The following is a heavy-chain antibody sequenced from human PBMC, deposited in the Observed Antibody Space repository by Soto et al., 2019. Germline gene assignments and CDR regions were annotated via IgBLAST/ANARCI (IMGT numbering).Heavy chain of an antibody. CDR1: GYSFTTYW. V-gene: IGHV5-10-1*01. J-gene: IGHJ5*02. Sequence: GESLKISCXGSGYSFTTYWISWVRQMPGKGLEWMGRIDPSDSYTNYSPSFQGHVTISADKSISTAYLQWSSLKASDTAMYYCARLGIAAPGNPGPWGQGTLVTVSS. CDR3: ARLGIAAPGNPGP. CDR2: IDPSDSYT. D-gene: IGHD6-13*01.